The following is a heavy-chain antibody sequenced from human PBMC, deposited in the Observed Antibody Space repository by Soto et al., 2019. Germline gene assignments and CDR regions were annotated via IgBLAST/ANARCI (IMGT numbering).Heavy chain of an antibody. V-gene: IGHV4-61*01. J-gene: IGHJ3*02. Sequence: QVQLQESGPGLVKPSETLSLTCTVSGGSVSSGSYYWSWIRQPPGKGLEWIGYIYYSGSTNYNPSHKSLFTISVDTTKNQFSLKLSSVTAADTAVYYCARGSHGAGRYYKVGVRAFDIWGQGTMVTVSS. D-gene: IGHD3-10*01. CDR1: GGSVSSGSYY. CDR3: ARGSHGAGRYYKVGVRAFDI. CDR2: IYYSGST.